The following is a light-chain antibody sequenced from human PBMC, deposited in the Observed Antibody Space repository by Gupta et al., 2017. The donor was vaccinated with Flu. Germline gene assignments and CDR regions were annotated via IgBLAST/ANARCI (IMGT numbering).Light chain of an antibody. CDR3: QQYGSHPLWA. CDR1: QSVSSSY. Sequence: EIVLTQSPDTLSLSPGERATLSCRASQSVSSSYLAWYQQKPGQAPRLLIYGASSRATGIPDRFSGSGYGTDFTLTISRLEPEDFAVYYCQQYGSHPLWAFGQGTKVEIK. J-gene: IGKJ1*01. V-gene: IGKV3-20*01. CDR2: GAS.